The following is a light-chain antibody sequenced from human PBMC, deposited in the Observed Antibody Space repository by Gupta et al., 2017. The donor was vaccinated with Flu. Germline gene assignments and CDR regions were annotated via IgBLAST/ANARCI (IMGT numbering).Light chain of an antibody. V-gene: IGKV2-30*02. CDR1: QSLVHRNGNTY. Sequence: PVTLGQPASISCRSSQSLVHRNGNTYLTWFQQRPGQSPRRLIYRVSRRDSGVPDRFSGGGSGTDFTLTISRVEAEDVGVYYCMQGTHWPTFGQGTKLEVK. CDR3: MQGTHWPT. J-gene: IGKJ1*01. CDR2: RVS.